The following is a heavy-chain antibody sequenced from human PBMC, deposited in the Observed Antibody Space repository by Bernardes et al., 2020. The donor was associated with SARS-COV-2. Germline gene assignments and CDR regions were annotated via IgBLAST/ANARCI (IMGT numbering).Heavy chain of an antibody. CDR2: VFSRGGT. CDR3: ARVPGPFLYYGMDV. V-gene: IGHV4-61*09. J-gene: IGHJ6*02. CDR1: GGSISSVSYY. Sequence: SEALSLACTVSGGSISSVSYYWSWLRQPAGKELEWIGQVFSRGGTKYNPSLKSRVTISVDTSKNHFSLNLTSVTAADTAVYYCARVPGPFLYYGMDVWGQGTTVAVS.